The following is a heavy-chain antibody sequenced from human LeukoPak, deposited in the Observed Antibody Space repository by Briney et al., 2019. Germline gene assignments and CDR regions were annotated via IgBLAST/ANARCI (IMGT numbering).Heavy chain of an antibody. CDR3: ARMRGDIVVVVAATASAFDI. V-gene: IGHV4-34*01. CDR2: INHSGST. CDR1: GGSVSGYY. D-gene: IGHD2-15*01. J-gene: IGHJ3*02. Sequence: SETLSLTCAVYGGSVSGYYWSWIRQPPGKGLEWIGEINHSGSTNYNPSLKSRVTMSVDTSKNQFSLKLSSVTAADTAVYYCARMRGDIVVVVAATASAFDIWGQGTMVTVSS.